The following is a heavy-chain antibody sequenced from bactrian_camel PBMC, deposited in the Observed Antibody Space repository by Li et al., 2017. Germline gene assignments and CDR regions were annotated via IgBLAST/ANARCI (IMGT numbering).Heavy chain of an antibody. J-gene: IGHJ6*01. CDR3: GADPPATWCRPKASFGY. CDR1: WNILRDNC. D-gene: IGHD1*01. Sequence: VQLVESGGGSVQTGESLTLSCKTPWNILRDNCMGWFRQAPGKQREPVAIIYTGGGSTSYADSVKGRFTISQDNAQNAIYLQPDSLKPEDSAMYYCGADPPATWCRPKASFGYLGQGTQVTVS. V-gene: IGHV3S54*01. CDR2: IYTGGGST.